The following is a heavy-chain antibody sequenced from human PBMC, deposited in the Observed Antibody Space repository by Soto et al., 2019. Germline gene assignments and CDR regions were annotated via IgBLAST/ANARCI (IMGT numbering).Heavy chain of an antibody. CDR3: ARTPLEYYYENCGYSSDY. D-gene: IGHD3-22*01. Sequence: QVQLVQSGAEVKKPGSSVKVSCKASGGTFSTYVITWVRQAPGQGLEWMGGIIPIFGTPHYAQKFQGRASITADEYTSTDYMELSSLRSDDTVVYYCARTPLEYYYENCGYSSDYWGQGTLVTVSS. J-gene: IGHJ4*02. CDR1: GGTFSTYV. V-gene: IGHV1-69*12. CDR2: IIPIFGTP.